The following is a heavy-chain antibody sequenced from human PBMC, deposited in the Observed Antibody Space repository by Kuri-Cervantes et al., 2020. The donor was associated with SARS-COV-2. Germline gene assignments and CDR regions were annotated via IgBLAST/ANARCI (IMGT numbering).Heavy chain of an antibody. CDR1: GGSIRSDGYY. CDR2: IYSGGTT. V-gene: IGHV4-31*03. J-gene: IGHJ4*02. Sequence: SETLSLTCTVSGGSIRSDGYYWSWIRQRPGKGLEWIGYIYSGGTTYYSPSLKSRLTISMDTSKNHFSLKLGAVTAADTAMYYCARYYYDSRGYVFFDHWGQGTLVTVSS. CDR3: ARYYYDSRGYVFFDH. D-gene: IGHD3-22*01.